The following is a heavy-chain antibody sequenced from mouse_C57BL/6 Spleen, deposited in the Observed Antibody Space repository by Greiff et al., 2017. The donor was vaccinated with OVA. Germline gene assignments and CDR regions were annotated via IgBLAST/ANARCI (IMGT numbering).Heavy chain of an antibody. Sequence: EVHLVESGPGLVKPSQSLSLTCSVTGYSITSGYYWNWIRQFPGNKLEWMGYISYDGSNNYNPSLKNRISITRDTSKNQFFLKLNSVTTEDTATYYCARDYSNYVAWCAYWGQGTLVTVSA. CDR2: ISYDGSN. J-gene: IGHJ3*01. CDR3: ARDYSNYVAWCAY. D-gene: IGHD2-5*01. V-gene: IGHV3-6*01. CDR1: GYSITSGYY.